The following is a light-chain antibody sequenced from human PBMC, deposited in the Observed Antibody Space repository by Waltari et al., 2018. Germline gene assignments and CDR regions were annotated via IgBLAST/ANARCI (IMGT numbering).Light chain of an antibody. Sequence: SVGDRVTITCRASQSINNWLAWYQQKPGKAPKVLIYKASSLESGVPSRFSGSGSGPEFTLTISSLQPDDFATYYCQQYQHYPLTFGQGTKVEIK. CDR2: KAS. CDR1: QSINNW. J-gene: IGKJ1*01. V-gene: IGKV1-5*03. CDR3: QQYQHYPLT.